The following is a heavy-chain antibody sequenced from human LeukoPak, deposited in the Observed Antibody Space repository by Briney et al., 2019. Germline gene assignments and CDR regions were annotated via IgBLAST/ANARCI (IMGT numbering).Heavy chain of an antibody. Sequence: PSETLSLTCTVSGDSMKSYYWTWIRQSPGKGLEWIGYIYYTGSTNSNPSLKSRVTISVDTSKNQFSLKLTSVTAADTAVYYCATAGIAARRYFDYWGQGTLVTVSS. J-gene: IGHJ4*02. D-gene: IGHD6-6*01. CDR1: GDSMKSYY. CDR3: ATAGIAARRYFDY. V-gene: IGHV4-59*08. CDR2: IYYTGST.